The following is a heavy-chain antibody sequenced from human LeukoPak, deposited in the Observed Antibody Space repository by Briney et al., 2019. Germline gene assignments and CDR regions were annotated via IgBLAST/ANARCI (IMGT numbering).Heavy chain of an antibody. J-gene: IGHJ4*02. D-gene: IGHD3-9*01. CDR1: GFTFSGYD. V-gene: IGHV3-30*02. CDR3: ARDRARDDGYFDWLSCFLDY. CDR2: IRYDGSNK. Sequence: GGSLGLSCAASGFTFSGYDMHWVRQAPGKGLEWVAFIRYDGSNKYYADSVKGRFTISRDNSKNTLYLQMNRLRAEDTAVYYCARDRARDDGYFDWLSCFLDYWGQGTLVTVSS.